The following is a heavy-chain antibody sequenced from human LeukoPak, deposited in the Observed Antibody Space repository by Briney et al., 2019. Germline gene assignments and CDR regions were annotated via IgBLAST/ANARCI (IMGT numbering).Heavy chain of an antibody. V-gene: IGHV3-48*04. CDR1: GFTFSNYN. J-gene: IGHJ4*02. D-gene: IGHD3-3*01. CDR2: ISISSSTI. Sequence: GGSLRLSCAASGFTFSNYNMNWVRQAPGKGLEWVSYISISSSTIYYADSVKGRFTISRDNAKNSLYLQMNSLRAEDTAVYYCAKDDQTIFGVVILFDYWGQGTLVTVSS. CDR3: AKDDQTIFGVVILFDY.